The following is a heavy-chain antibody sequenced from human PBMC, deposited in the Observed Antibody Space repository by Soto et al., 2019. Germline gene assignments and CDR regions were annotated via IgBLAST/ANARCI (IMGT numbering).Heavy chain of an antibody. CDR3: ARLRPTDTAMADY. V-gene: IGHV4-39*01. Sequence: SETLSLTCTVSGGSISSSSYYWGWIRQHPGKGLECIGSIYYSGSTYYNPSLKSRVTISVDTSNSQFSLKLSSVTAADTAVYYCARLRPTDTAMADYWGQGTLVTVSS. D-gene: IGHD5-18*01. J-gene: IGHJ4*02. CDR2: IYYSGST. CDR1: GGSISSSSYY.